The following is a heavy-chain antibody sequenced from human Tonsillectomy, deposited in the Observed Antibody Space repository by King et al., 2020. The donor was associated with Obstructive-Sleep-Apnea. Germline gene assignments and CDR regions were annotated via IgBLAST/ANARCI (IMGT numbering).Heavy chain of an antibody. D-gene: IGHD2-2*01. CDR2: IKSKTDGGRT. CDR1: GFTFRKAW. V-gene: IGHV3-15*01. J-gene: IGHJ5*02. CDR3: TTDGCSSTSCYDNWFDP. Sequence: VQLVESGGGLVKPGGSLRLSCAASGFTFRKAWMSWVRQAPGTGREWVGRIKSKTDGGRTDYAAPVKGRFIILRDDSKNTLYLQMNSLKTEDTAVYYCTTDGCSSTSCYDNWFDPWGQGTLVTVSS.